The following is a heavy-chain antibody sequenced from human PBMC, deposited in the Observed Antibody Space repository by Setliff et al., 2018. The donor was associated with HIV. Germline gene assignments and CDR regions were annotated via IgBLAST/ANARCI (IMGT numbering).Heavy chain of an antibody. Sequence: GASVKVSCKASGGTFSSYVISWVRQAPGQGPEWMGGIIPMYGVTNYAQKFQSRVTFTADESTSTAYMELSSLSSEDTAVYYCARDQTGVAAAAFGGGSAWSDEGFDIWGQGTMVTVSS. D-gene: IGHD6-13*01. CDR2: IIPMYGVT. V-gene: IGHV1-69*13. J-gene: IGHJ3*02. CDR1: GGTFSSYV. CDR3: ARDQTGVAAAAFGGGSAWSDEGFDI.